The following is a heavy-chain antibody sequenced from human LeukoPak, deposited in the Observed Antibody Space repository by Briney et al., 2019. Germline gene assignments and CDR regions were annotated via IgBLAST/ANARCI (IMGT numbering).Heavy chain of an antibody. V-gene: IGHV5-51*01. Sequence: GESLKISCKGSGYSFTNYWLGWVRQMPGKGLEWMGTIYPGNSDIRYSPSFQGQVTISADRSICTAYLQWSSLKASDTAIYYCARLAGWTETTRYPQYWGQGTLVTASS. J-gene: IGHJ4*02. CDR3: ARLAGWTETTRYPQY. D-gene: IGHD4-17*01. CDR1: GYSFTNYW. CDR2: IYPGNSDI.